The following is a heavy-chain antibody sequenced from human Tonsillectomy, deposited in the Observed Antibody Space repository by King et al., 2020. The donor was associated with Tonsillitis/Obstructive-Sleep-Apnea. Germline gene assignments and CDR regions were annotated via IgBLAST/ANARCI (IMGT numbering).Heavy chain of an antibody. CDR3: ARQNNVYKWFDP. CDR2: IFSSGST. J-gene: IGHJ5*02. D-gene: IGHD1-14*01. CDR1: GGSISSYY. Sequence: VQLQESGPGLVKPSETLSLTCTVSGGSISSYYWSWIRQPPGKGLEWIGYIFSSGSTNYNPSLKSRVTISVDTSKNQFSLKLSSVTAADTAVYYCARQNNVYKWFDPWGQGTLVTVSS. V-gene: IGHV4-59*08.